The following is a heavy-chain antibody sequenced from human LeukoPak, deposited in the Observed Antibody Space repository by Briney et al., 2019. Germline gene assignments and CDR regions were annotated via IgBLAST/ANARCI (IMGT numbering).Heavy chain of an antibody. D-gene: IGHD3-10*01. CDR2: INHSGST. Sequence: SETLSLTCAVYGGSFSGYYWSWIRQPPGKGLEWIGEINHSGSTNYNPYLKSRVTISVDTSKNQFSLRLSSVTAADTAVYYCARFRYYYGRRAVYYFDYWGQGALVTVSS. J-gene: IGHJ4*02. CDR1: GGSFSGYY. V-gene: IGHV4-34*01. CDR3: ARFRYYYGRRAVYYFDY.